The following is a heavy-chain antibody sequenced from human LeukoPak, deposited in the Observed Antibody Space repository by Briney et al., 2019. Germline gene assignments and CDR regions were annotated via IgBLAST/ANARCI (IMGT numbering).Heavy chain of an antibody. CDR1: GFSFRSYG. D-gene: IGHD4-17*01. CDR2: ISGSGGST. V-gene: IGHV3-23*01. Sequence: GGSLRLSCAASGFSFRSYGMHWVRQAPGKGLEWVSVISGSGGSTYYADSVKGRFTISRDNYENTVYMQMNSLRAEDTASYYCAKGTTTDDVAFDFWGQGTMVTVSS. CDR3: AKGTTTDDVAFDF. J-gene: IGHJ3*01.